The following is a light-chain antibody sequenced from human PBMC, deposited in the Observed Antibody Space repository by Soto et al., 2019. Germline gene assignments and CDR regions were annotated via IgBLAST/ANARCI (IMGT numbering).Light chain of an antibody. CDR2: DAS. V-gene: IGKV3-20*01. CDR1: QSVRSNY. J-gene: IGKJ4*01. CDR3: QQYGSSPLT. Sequence: EIVLTQSPGTLSLSPGERATLSCRASQSVRSNYLAWYHQKPGQAPRFLIYDASSRATGIPDRFSGSGSGTDFTLTISRLEPEDFAVYYCQQYGSSPLTFGGGTKVDIK.